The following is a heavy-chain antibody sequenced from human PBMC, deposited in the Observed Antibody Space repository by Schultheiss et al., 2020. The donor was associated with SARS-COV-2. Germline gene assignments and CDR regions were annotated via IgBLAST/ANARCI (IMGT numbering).Heavy chain of an antibody. Sequence: GGSLRLSCAASGFTFSSYEMNWVRQAPGKGLEWVSYISSSGSTIYYADSVKGRFTISRDNAKNSLYLQMNSLRAEDTAVYYCARDRSGSYRSGMDVWGQGTTVTVSS. CDR2: ISSSGSTI. D-gene: IGHD3-10*01. J-gene: IGHJ6*02. CDR1: GFTFSSYE. CDR3: ARDRSGSYRSGMDV. V-gene: IGHV3-48*03.